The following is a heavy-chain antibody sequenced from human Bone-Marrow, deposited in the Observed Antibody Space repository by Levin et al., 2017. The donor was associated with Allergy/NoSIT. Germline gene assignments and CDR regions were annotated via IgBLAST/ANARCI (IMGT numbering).Heavy chain of an antibody. V-gene: IGHV3-30*18. CDR1: GFTFSSYG. CDR3: AKDSLHCSGGSCYSLGLSYFDY. Sequence: GGSLRLSCAASGFTFSSYGMHWVRQAPGKGLEWVAVISYDGSNKYYADSVKGRFTISRDNSKNTLYLQMNSLRAEDTAVYYCAKDSLHCSGGSCYSLGLSYFDYWGQGTLVTVSS. CDR2: ISYDGSNK. D-gene: IGHD2-15*01. J-gene: IGHJ4*02.